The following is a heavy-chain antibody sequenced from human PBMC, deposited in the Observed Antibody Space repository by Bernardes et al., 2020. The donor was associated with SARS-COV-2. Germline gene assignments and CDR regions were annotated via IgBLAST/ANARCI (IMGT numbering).Heavy chain of an antibody. D-gene: IGHD3-3*01. J-gene: IGHJ5*02. CDR1: GYTFTSYG. CDR2: ISAYNGNT. CDR3: ARGHDFWSGYYSKYNWFDP. V-gene: IGHV1-18*01. Sequence: ASVKVSCKASGYTFTSYGISWVRQAPGQGLEWMGWISAYNGNTNYAQKLQGRVTMTTDTSTSTAYMELRSLRSDDTAVYYCARGHDFWSGYYSKYNWFDPWGQGTLVTVSS.